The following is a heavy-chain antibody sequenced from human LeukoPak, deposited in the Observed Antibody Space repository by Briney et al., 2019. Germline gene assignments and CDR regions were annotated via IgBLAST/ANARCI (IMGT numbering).Heavy chain of an antibody. CDR1: GFTFSSYA. J-gene: IGHJ4*02. Sequence: GGSLRLSCAASGFTFSSYAMSWVRQAPGKGLEWVSAISGSGGSTYYADSVKGRFTISGDNSKNTLYLQMNSLRAEDTAVYYCAKGIAVAGTGYYFDYWGQGTLVTVSS. CDR2: ISGSGGST. D-gene: IGHD6-19*01. CDR3: AKGIAVAGTGYYFDY. V-gene: IGHV3-23*01.